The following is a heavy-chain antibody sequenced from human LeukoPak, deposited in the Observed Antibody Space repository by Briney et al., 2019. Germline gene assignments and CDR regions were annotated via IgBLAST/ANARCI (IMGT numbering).Heavy chain of an antibody. CDR3: TTAPAQSDY. D-gene: IGHD2-2*01. V-gene: IGHV3-15*01. Sequence: PGGSLRLSCAASGFTFRNAWMSWVRQAPGKGLEWVGRIKSKTDSGTTDYAAPVEGRFTISRDDSKNTLYLQMNSLKFEDTAVYYCTTAPAQSDYWGQGTLVTVSS. J-gene: IGHJ4*02. CDR2: IKSKTDSGTT. CDR1: GFTFRNAW.